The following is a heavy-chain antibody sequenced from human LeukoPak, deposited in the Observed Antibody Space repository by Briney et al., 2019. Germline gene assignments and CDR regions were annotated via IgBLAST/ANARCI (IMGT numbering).Heavy chain of an antibody. J-gene: IGHJ4*02. D-gene: IGHD5-18*01. CDR1: GFTFSIYA. CDR3: ARDVDTAMGGDYFDY. V-gene: IGHV3-30*04. Sequence: GRSLRLSCAASGFTFSIYAMHWVRQAPGKGLEWVAVISYDGSNKYYADSVKGRFTISRDNSKNTLYLQMNSLRAEDTAVYYCARDVDTAMGGDYFDYWGQGTLVTVSS. CDR2: ISYDGSNK.